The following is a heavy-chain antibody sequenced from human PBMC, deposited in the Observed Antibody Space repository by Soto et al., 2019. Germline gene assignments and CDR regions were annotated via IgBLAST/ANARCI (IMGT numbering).Heavy chain of an antibody. Sequence: QVQLVQSGAEVKKPGASVKVSCKASGYTFTSYGISWVRQAPGQGLEWMGWISAYNGNTNYAQKLQGRVTMTTDTSTSTAYRELRSLRSDDTAVYYCASSRPGYDLWSGSFDYWGQGTLVTVSS. J-gene: IGHJ4*02. CDR1: GYTFTSYG. V-gene: IGHV1-18*04. CDR3: ASSRPGYDLWSGSFDY. CDR2: ISAYNGNT. D-gene: IGHD3-3*01.